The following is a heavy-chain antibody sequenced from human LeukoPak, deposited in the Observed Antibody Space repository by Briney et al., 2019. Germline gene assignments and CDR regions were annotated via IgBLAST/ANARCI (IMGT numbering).Heavy chain of an antibody. CDR2: IYYSGST. J-gene: IGHJ6*02. CDR1: GGSISSGDYY. V-gene: IGHV4-30-4*01. CDR3: ATRSSGWYRKAYYYGMDV. D-gene: IGHD6-19*01. Sequence: PSETLSLTCTVSGGSISSGDYYWSWIRQPPGKGLEWIGYIYYSGSTYYNPSLKSRVTISVDTSKNQFSPKLSSVTAADTAVYYCATRSSGWYRKAYYYGMDVWGQGTTVTVSS.